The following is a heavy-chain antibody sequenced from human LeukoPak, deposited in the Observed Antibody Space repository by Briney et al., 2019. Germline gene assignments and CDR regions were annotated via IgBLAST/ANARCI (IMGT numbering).Heavy chain of an antibody. J-gene: IGHJ4*02. CDR2: IRYDGSNK. V-gene: IGHV3-30*02. CDR1: GFTFSSYA. Sequence: GGSLRLSCAASGFTFSSYAMSWVRQAPGKGLEWVAFIRYDGSNKYYADSVKGRFTISRDNAKTSLYLQMNSMRAEDTAVYYCASHGDSGYWGQGTLVTVSS. D-gene: IGHD4-17*01. CDR3: ASHGDSGY.